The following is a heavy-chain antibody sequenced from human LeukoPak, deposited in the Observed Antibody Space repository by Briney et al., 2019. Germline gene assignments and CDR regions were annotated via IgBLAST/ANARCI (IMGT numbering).Heavy chain of an antibody. V-gene: IGHV3-30*18. Sequence: GGSLRLSCAASGFIFSSYGMHWVRQAPGKGLEWVAVISYDGSNKYYADSVKGRFTISRDNSKNTLYLQMNSLRAEDTAVYYCAKSSSWYGVDYWGQGTLVTVSS. CDR3: AKSSSWYGVDY. J-gene: IGHJ4*02. D-gene: IGHD6-13*01. CDR2: ISYDGSNK. CDR1: GFIFSSYG.